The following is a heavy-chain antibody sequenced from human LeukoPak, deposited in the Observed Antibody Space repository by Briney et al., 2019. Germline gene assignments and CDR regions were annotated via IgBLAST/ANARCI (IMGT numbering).Heavy chain of an antibody. CDR2: TSSSSSYI. D-gene: IGHD3-3*01. Sequence: GGSLRLSCAASGFTFSSYSMNWVRQAPGKGLEWVSSTSSSSSYIYYADSVKGRFTISSDNAKNSLYPQMNSLRAEDTAVYYCAREGVADAFDIWGQGTMVTVSS. V-gene: IGHV3-21*01. J-gene: IGHJ3*02. CDR1: GFTFSSYS. CDR3: AREGVADAFDI.